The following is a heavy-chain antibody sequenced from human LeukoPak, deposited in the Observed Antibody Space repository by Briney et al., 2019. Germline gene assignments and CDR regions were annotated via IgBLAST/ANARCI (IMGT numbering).Heavy chain of an antibody. V-gene: IGHV4-4*07. CDR1: GGSINNYY. Sequence: SETLSLTCTVSGGSINNYYWSWIRQPAGKGLEWIGRIYTSGSTNHNPSLKSRVTMSVDTSKKQFSLKLSSVTAADTAVYYCARTPIYYYDNSGYYNWGQGTLVTVSS. CDR2: IYTSGST. J-gene: IGHJ4*02. D-gene: IGHD3-22*01. CDR3: ARTPIYYYDNSGYYN.